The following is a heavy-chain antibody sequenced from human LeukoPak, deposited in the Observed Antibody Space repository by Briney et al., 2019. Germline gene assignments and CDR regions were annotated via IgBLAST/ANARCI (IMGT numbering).Heavy chain of an antibody. Sequence: SETLSLTCTGSGGSISRYYWSWIRQPPGKGLEGSGYIYYSWSTNYNPSLKSRLTISVDTSKAQFSLKLSSVTAADTAVYYCARDLAAHYDSSGYYSQRAFDMWGQGTLVTVSS. CDR2: IYYSWST. CDR1: GGSISRYY. D-gene: IGHD3-22*01. J-gene: IGHJ4*02. CDR3: ARDLAAHYDSSGYYSQRAFDM. V-gene: IGHV4-59*12.